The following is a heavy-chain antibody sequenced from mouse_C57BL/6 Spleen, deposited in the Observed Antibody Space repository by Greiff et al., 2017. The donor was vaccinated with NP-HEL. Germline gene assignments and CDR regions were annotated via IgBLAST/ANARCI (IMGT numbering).Heavy chain of an antibody. V-gene: IGHV1-80*01. D-gene: IGHD1-1*01. CDR2: IYPGDGDT. CDR3: APTVVATRYFDY. CDR1: GYAFSSYW. Sequence: VQLQQSGAELVKPGASVKISCKASGYAFSSYWMNWVKQRPGKGLEWIGQIYPGDGDTNYNGKFKGKATLTADKSSSPAYMQLSSLTSEDSAVVFCAPTVVATRYFDYWGQGTTLTVSS. J-gene: IGHJ2*01.